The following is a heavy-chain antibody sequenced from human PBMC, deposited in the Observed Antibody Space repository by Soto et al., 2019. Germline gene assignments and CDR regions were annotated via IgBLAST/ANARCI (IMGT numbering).Heavy chain of an antibody. J-gene: IGHJ5*02. V-gene: IGHV4-34*01. CDR2: INHSGST. CDR1: GGSFSGYY. D-gene: IGHD2-15*01. Sequence: SETLSLTCAVYGGSFSGYYWSWIRQPQGKGLEWIGEINHSGSTNYNPSLKSRVTISVDTSKNQFSLKLSSVTAADTAVYYCARKKYCSGGSCYGGFDPWGQGTLVTVSS. CDR3: ARKKYCSGGSCYGGFDP.